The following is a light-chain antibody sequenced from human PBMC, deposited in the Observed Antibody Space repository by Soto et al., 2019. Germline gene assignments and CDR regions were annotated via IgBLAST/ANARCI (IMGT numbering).Light chain of an antibody. CDR1: SSNIGAGYD. CDR2: ANS. CDR3: SSNAGSNNLV. Sequence: QSVLTQPPSVSGAPGQRVTISCTGSSSNIGAGYDVHWYQQLPGTAPKVLIYANSNRPSGVPDRFSGSKSGTSASLAITGLRAEDEADYYCSSNAGSNNLVFGGGTKVTVL. V-gene: IGLV1-40*01. J-gene: IGLJ2*01.